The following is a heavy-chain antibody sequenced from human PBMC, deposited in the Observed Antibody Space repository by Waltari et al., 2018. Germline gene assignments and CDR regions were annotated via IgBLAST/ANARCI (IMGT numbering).Heavy chain of an antibody. D-gene: IGHD5-18*01. Sequence: EVHLVESGGGLVRPGGSLRLSCAASGFTFSSFWMHWVRQAPGKGPQWVARIRGDGAGTHYADSVRCRFTISRDNANNMVYLQMNSLSDDDTATYFCARASISRDTGNTFDSWGQGNLVTVSS. J-gene: IGHJ4*02. CDR3: ARASISRDTGNTFDS. CDR1: GFTFSSFW. CDR2: IRGDGAGT. V-gene: IGHV3-74*01.